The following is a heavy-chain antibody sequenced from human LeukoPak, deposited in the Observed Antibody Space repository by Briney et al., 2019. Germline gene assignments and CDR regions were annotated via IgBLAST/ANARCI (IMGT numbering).Heavy chain of an antibody. D-gene: IGHD6-19*01. J-gene: IGHJ4*02. CDR3: ARAEYSSGWYFDY. Sequence: ASVKVSCKASGYTFTGDYMHSVRQAPGQGREWMGWINPNSGGTNYAQKFQGRVTMTRDTSISTAYMELSRLRSDDTAVYYCARAEYSSGWYFDYWGQGTLVTVSS. V-gene: IGHV1-2*02. CDR2: INPNSGGT. CDR1: GYTFTGDY.